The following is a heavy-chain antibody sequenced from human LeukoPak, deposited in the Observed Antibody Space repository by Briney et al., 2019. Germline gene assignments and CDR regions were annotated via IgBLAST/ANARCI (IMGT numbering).Heavy chain of an antibody. CDR1: GYSISSGYY. Sequence: SETLSLTCTVSGYSISSGYYWGWIRQPPGKGLEWIGSIYHSGSTYYNPSLKSRVTISVDTSKNQFSLKLSSVTAADTAVYYCARISHGMDVXXXGXTVTVXS. CDR3: ARISHGMDV. J-gene: IGHJ6*01. CDR2: IYHSGST. V-gene: IGHV4-38-2*02.